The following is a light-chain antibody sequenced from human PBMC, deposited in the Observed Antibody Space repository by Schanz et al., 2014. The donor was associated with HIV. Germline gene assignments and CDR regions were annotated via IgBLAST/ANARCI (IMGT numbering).Light chain of an antibody. J-gene: IGLJ2*01. Sequence: QSVLTQPPSVSGAPGQRVTISCTGSSSNIGAGYDVHWYQQLPGTAPKLLIYRNSNRPSGVSNRFSGSKSGKTASLTISGLQAEDEADYYCCSYAGYGTFFFGGGTKLTVL. V-gene: IGLV1-40*01. CDR2: RNS. CDR3: CSYAGYGTFF. CDR1: SSNIGAGYD.